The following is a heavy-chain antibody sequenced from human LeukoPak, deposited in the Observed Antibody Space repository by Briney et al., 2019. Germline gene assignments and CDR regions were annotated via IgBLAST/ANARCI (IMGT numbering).Heavy chain of an antibody. Sequence: GATVKVCCKASGYTFTNYAMHWVRQAPGQRLEWMGWINAGNGNTKYSQKFQGRVTITRDTSASTAYMELSSLRSEDTAVYYCARSGYNYGKYYYYGMDVWGQGTTVTVSS. V-gene: IGHV1-3*01. CDR2: INAGNGNT. CDR3: ARSGYNYGKYYYYGMDV. J-gene: IGHJ6*02. CDR1: GYTFTNYA. D-gene: IGHD5-18*01.